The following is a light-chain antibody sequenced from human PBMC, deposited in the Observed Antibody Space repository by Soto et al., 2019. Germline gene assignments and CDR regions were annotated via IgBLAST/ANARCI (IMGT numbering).Light chain of an antibody. J-gene: IGKJ1*01. Sequence: IELTQSPATLSVSVGDSATLTCRASQAVGSSLAWYRQKPGQAPELLIYGASTRDTGIPARFSGSGSGTEFTLIISSLQSEDSAVYYCQQFNSWLWTFGQGTKVDIK. CDR1: QAVGSS. CDR2: GAS. V-gene: IGKV3-15*01. CDR3: QQFNSWLWT.